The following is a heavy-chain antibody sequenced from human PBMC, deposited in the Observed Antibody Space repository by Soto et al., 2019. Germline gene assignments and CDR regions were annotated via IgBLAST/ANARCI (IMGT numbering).Heavy chain of an antibody. CDR3: AKDLFQDDSSGYDWYFDL. Sequence: EVQLLESGGGLVQPGGSLRLSCAASGFTFSSYAMSWVRQAPGKGLEWVSAISGSGGSTYYADSVKGRFTISRDNSKNTMYLQMNSLRDEDTAVYYCAKDLFQDDSSGYDWYFDLWGRGTLVTVSS. CDR1: GFTFSSYA. CDR2: ISGSGGST. D-gene: IGHD3-22*01. J-gene: IGHJ2*01. V-gene: IGHV3-23*01.